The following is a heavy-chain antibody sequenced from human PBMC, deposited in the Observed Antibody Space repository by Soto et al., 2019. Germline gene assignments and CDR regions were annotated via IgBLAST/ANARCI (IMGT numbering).Heavy chain of an antibody. CDR1: GFSLTPGGEG. CDR2: IYWSGGT. CDR3: AHLPPFSDYNRDD. V-gene: IGHV2-5*01. Sequence: GPTLEKPIQTPTMTIHLSGFSLTPGGEGVAWVRQPPGRGLEWLTLIYWSGGTRASPSRENRLTVTKDPSKNQVALTMNNMDPVDTATYYCAHLPPFSDYNRDDWCQGIRGTVSS. D-gene: IGHD1-20*01. J-gene: IGHJ4*02.